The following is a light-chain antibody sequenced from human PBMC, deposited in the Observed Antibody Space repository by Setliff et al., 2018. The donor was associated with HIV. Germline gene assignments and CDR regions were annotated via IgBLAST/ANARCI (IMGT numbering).Light chain of an antibody. V-gene: IGLV2-14*01. CDR3: SSYAITTTLP. J-gene: IGLJ1*01. Sequence: QSALTQPASVSGSAGQSITISCTGTSSDVGGYNYVSWYQQHSGKAPKLIIYGVRNRPSGVSNRFSGSKSGNTASRTISGLRTEAEGDYYFSSYAITTTLPFGTGTKVTVL. CDR2: GVR. CDR1: SSDVGGYNY.